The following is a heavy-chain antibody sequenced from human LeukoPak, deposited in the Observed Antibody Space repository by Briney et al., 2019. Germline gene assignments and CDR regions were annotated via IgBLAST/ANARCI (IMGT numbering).Heavy chain of an antibody. Sequence: SVKVSCKASGYTFTTYDILWVRQATGQGLEWMGWMSPNSGNTVYSQKFQGRVTMTRTSSVSTAYMELSSLTSEDTAVYYCAKGASTAMRGLDVWGQGTTVTVSS. J-gene: IGHJ6*02. D-gene: IGHD2-2*01. CDR1: GYTFTTYD. CDR2: MSPNSGNT. V-gene: IGHV1-8*01. CDR3: AKGASTAMRGLDV.